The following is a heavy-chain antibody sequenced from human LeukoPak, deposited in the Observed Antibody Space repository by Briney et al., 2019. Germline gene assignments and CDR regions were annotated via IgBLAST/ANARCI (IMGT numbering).Heavy chain of an antibody. CDR2: IKQDGSEK. Sequence: GGSLRLSCEAAGTTFSRYWMNWVRQAPGKGLEWVADIKQDGSEKYYVDSVKGRFTISRDNAKNSLYLQMNSLRAEDTAVYYCAGGAGWLVDYWGQGTLVTVSS. CDR1: GTTFSRYW. CDR3: AGGAGWLVDY. D-gene: IGHD6-19*01. J-gene: IGHJ4*02. V-gene: IGHV3-7*03.